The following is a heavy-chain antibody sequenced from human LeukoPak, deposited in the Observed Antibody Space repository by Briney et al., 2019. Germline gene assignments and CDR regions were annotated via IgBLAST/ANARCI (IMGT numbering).Heavy chain of an antibody. CDR3: ARGITMIRGVINYFDY. CDR1: GGSFGGYY. CDR2: INHSGST. D-gene: IGHD3-10*01. J-gene: IGHJ4*02. Sequence: SETLSLTCAVYGGSFGGYYWSWIRQPPGKGLEWIGEINHSGSTNYNPSLKSRVTISVDTSKNQFSLKLSSVTAADTAVYYCARGITMIRGVINYFDYWGQGTLVTVSS. V-gene: IGHV4-34*01.